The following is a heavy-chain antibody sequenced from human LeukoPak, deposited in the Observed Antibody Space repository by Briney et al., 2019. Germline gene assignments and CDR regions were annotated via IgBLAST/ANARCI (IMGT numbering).Heavy chain of an antibody. J-gene: IGHJ4*02. V-gene: IGHV3-69-1*01. D-gene: IGHD2-21*02. CDR2: IDSSGTI. CDR3: ARPAYCGGNCYYFPDY. CDR1: GFTFDDYG. Sequence: GGSLRLSCAASGFTFDDYGMSWVRQAPGKGLEWVSHIDSSGTIYYADSVKGRATISRDNAKNSLYLQMNSLRAEDTAVYYCARPAYCGGNCYYFPDYWGQGTLVTVSS.